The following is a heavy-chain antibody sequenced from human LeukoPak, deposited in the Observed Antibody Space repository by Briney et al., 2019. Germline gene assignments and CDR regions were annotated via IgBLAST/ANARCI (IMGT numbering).Heavy chain of an antibody. CDR3: ARSSEYGDPFNY. CDR2: IYYSGST. CDR1: GGSISSNNYY. V-gene: IGHV4-39*01. Sequence: PSETLSLTCTVSGGSISSNNYYWGWIRQPPGKGLEWIGSIYYSGSTYYNPSLKSRVTISVDTSKNQFSLKLNSVTAADTAVYYCARSSEYGDPFNYWGQGTLVTVSS. J-gene: IGHJ4*02. D-gene: IGHD4-17*01.